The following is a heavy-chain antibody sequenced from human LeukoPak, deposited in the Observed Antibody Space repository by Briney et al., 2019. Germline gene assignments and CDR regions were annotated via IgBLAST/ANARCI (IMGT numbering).Heavy chain of an antibody. D-gene: IGHD1-7*01. CDR1: GFTLCSSA. Sequence: GGSLRLSCAASGFTLCSSALSWVRPAPGEGLYWVSAISGSGTGTYYADSVKGRFTISRDNSKNTLYLQMNSLRAEDTAVYYCAKEGGTGTRFDYWGQGTLVTVSS. V-gene: IGHV3-23*01. CDR2: ISGSGTGT. CDR3: AKEGGTGTRFDY. J-gene: IGHJ4*02.